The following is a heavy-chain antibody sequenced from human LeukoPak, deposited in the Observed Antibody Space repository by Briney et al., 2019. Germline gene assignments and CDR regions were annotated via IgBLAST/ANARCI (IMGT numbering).Heavy chain of an antibody. CDR2: INPNSGGT. CDR1: GYTFTGYY. D-gene: IGHD6-13*01. Sequence: ASVKVSCKASGYTFTGYYMHWVRQAAGQGLEWMGWINPNSGGTNYAQKFQGRVTMTWDTSISTAYMELSRLRSDDTAVYYCAREGIAAAGTYAFDIWGQGTMVTVSS. V-gene: IGHV1-2*02. CDR3: AREGIAAAGTYAFDI. J-gene: IGHJ3*02.